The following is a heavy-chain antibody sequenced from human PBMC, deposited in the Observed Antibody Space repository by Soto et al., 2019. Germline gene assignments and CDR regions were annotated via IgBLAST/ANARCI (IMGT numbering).Heavy chain of an antibody. CDR1: GFSFSSFS. Sequence: EVHLVESGGDLVQPGGSLRLSCAASGFSFSSFSMNWVRQAPGKGLEWVSYISGSGTTTDYADPVRGRFTISRDNAKNSLYLQMNSLQAEDTAVYYCARLGDYGSGSYWGQGTLVTVSS. CDR3: ARLGDYGSGSY. V-gene: IGHV3-48*04. CDR2: ISGSGTTT. J-gene: IGHJ4*02. D-gene: IGHD3-10*01.